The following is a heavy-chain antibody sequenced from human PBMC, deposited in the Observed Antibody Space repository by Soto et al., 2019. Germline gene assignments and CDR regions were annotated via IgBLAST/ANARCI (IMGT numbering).Heavy chain of an antibody. J-gene: IGHJ6*02. Sequence: QVQLVESGGGVVQPGRSLRLSCAASGFTFSSYGMHWVRQAPGKGLEWVAVISYDGSNKYYADSVKGRFTISRDNSKNTLYLQMNSLRAEDTAVYYCAKDLSTVTTKSYYYYYYGMDVWGQGTTATVSS. D-gene: IGHD4-17*01. V-gene: IGHV3-30*18. CDR1: GFTFSSYG. CDR3: AKDLSTVTTKSYYYYYYGMDV. CDR2: ISYDGSNK.